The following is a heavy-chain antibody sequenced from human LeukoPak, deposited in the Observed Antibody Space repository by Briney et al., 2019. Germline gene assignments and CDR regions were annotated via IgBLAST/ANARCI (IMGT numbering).Heavy chain of an antibody. CDR3: ARVESSSSGFDY. Sequence: SETLSLTCTVSGGSISSGGYYWSRIRQPPGKGLEWIGYIYHSGSTYYNPSLKSRVTISVDRSKNQFSLKLSSVTAADTAVYYCARVESSSSGFDYWGQGTLVTVSS. J-gene: IGHJ4*02. V-gene: IGHV4-30-2*01. D-gene: IGHD6-6*01. CDR2: IYHSGST. CDR1: GGSISSGGYY.